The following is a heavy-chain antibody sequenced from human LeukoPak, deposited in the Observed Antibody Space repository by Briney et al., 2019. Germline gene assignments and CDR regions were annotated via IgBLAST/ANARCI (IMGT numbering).Heavy chain of an antibody. CDR1: GGSISSYY. D-gene: IGHD3-22*01. Sequence: SETLSLTCTVSGGSISSYYWSWIRQPPGKGLEWIGYIYYSGGTNYNPSLKSRVTISVDTSKNQFSLKLSSVTAADTAVYYCASHPYYYDSSGYYFDYWGQGTLVTVSS. CDR3: ASHPYYYDSSGYYFDY. J-gene: IGHJ4*02. V-gene: IGHV4-59*01. CDR2: IYYSGGT.